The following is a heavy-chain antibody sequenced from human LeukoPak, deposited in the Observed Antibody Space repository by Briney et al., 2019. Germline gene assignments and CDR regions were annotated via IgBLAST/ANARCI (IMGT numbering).Heavy chain of an antibody. V-gene: IGHV6-1*01. J-gene: IGHJ5*02. Sequence: SQTLSLTCAISGNSVSSNSAAWNWIRQSPSRGLEWLGRTYYRSKWYNDYAVSVKSRITINPDTSKKQFSLQLNSVTPEDTAVYYCARVGWNEGWFDPWGQGTLVTVSS. CDR3: ARVGWNEGWFDP. CDR2: TYYRSKWYN. CDR1: GNSVSSNSAA. D-gene: IGHD1-1*01.